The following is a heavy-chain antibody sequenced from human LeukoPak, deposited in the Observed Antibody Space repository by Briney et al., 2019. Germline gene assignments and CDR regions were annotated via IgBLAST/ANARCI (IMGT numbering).Heavy chain of an antibody. Sequence: GSLRLSCAASGFTFSSYAMSWVRQAPGKGLEWASAISGSGGSTYYADSVKGRFTISRDNSKNTLYLQMNSLRAEDTAVYYCAKGDYYDSPFDYWGQGTLVTVSS. V-gene: IGHV3-23*01. CDR1: GFTFSSYA. CDR2: ISGSGGST. J-gene: IGHJ4*02. D-gene: IGHD3-22*01. CDR3: AKGDYYDSPFDY.